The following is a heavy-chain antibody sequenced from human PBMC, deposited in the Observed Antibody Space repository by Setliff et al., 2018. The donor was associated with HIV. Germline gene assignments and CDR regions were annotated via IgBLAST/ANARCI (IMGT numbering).Heavy chain of an antibody. CDR1: GYTFTSYG. CDR3: ARGDPYSSDWLLDY. D-gene: IGHD6-19*01. CDR2: LSDYNGNT. V-gene: IGHV1-18*01. Sequence: ASVKVSCKASGYTFTSYGISWVRQAPGQGLEWMGWLSDYNGNTNYAQNFQGRVTLTADTSTSTAYMEVRSLRSDDTAVYYCARGDPYSSDWLLDYWGQGTLVTVSS. J-gene: IGHJ4*02.